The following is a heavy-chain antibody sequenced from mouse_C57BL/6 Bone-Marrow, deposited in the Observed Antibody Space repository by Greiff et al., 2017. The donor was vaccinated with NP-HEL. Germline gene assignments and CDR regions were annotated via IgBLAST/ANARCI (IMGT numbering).Heavy chain of an antibody. CDR2: ISSGSSTI. Sequence: EVHLVESGGGLVKPGGSLKLSCAASGFTFSDYGMHWVRQAPEKGLEWVAYISSGSSTIYYADTVKGRFTISRDNAKNTLFLQMTSLRSEDTAMYYCARGEMVTTRYFDYWGQGTTLTVSS. D-gene: IGHD2-2*01. CDR3: ARGEMVTTRYFDY. CDR1: GFTFSDYG. J-gene: IGHJ2*01. V-gene: IGHV5-17*01.